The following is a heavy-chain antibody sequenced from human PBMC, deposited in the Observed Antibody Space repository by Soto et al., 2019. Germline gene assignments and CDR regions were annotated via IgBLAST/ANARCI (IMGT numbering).Heavy chain of an antibody. CDR3: AKGVELDV. CDR2: IGDSGAST. Sequence: EVLLLESGGGLVQPGGSLRLSCEASGFSFSSFAMNWVRQAPGKGLEWGSAIGDSGASTYYADSVKGRFTISRDNSRNTLYLQLNSLRAEDTAVYYCAKGVELDVWGNGTTVTVSS. CDR1: GFSFSSFA. D-gene: IGHD1-26*01. V-gene: IGHV3-23*01. J-gene: IGHJ6*04.